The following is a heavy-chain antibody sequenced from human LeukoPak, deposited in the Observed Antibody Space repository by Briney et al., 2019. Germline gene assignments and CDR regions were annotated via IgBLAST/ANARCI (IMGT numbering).Heavy chain of an antibody. CDR3: AGDFWSGYYYYYYYMDV. CDR2: ISSSSSYI. D-gene: IGHD3-3*01. J-gene: IGHJ6*03. CDR1: GFTFSSYS. Sequence: GGSLRLSCAASGFTFSSYSMNWVRQAPGKGLEWVSSISSSSSYIYYADSVKGRFTISRDNAKNSLYLQMNSLRAEDTAVYYCAGDFWSGYYYYYYYMDVWGKGTTVTVSS. V-gene: IGHV3-21*01.